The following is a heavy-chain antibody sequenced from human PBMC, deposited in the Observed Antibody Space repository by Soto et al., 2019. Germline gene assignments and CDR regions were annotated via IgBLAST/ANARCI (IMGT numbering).Heavy chain of an antibody. Sequence: SETLSLTCTVSGGSISSYYWSWIRRPAGKGLEWIGRIYTSGSTNYNPSLKSRVTMSVDTSKNQFSLKLSSVTAADTAVYYCARDYYDSSGRRYNWFDPWGQGTLVTVSS. CDR2: IYTSGST. V-gene: IGHV4-4*07. CDR1: GGSISSYY. D-gene: IGHD3-22*01. J-gene: IGHJ5*02. CDR3: ARDYYDSSGRRYNWFDP.